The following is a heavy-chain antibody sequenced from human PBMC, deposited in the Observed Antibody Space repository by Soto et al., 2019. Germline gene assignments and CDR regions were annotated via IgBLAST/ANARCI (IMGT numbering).Heavy chain of an antibody. CDR1: GGSISSYY. J-gene: IGHJ4*02. V-gene: IGHV4-59*01. CDR2: IYYSGST. D-gene: IGHD5-12*01. Sequence: SETLSLTCTVSGGSISSYYWSWIRQPPGKGLEWIGYIYYSGSTNYNPSLKSRVTISVDTSKNQFSLKLSSVTAADTAVYYCARVKGSGYDFLALPHFDYWGQGTLVTVSS. CDR3: ARVKGSGYDFLALPHFDY.